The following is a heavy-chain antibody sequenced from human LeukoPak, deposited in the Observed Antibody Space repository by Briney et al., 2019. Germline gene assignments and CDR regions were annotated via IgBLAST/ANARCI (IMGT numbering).Heavy chain of an antibody. J-gene: IGHJ6*02. CDR1: GYSFTSYW. CDR2: IDPSDSYT. D-gene: IGHD6-19*01. Sequence: GESLKISCKGSGYSFTSYWISWVRQMPGKGLEWMGRIDPSDSYTNYSPSFQGHVTISADKSISTAYLQWSSLKASDTAMYYCARVQKQWLVLNYYGMDVWGQGTLVTVSS. V-gene: IGHV5-10-1*01. CDR3: ARVQKQWLVLNYYGMDV.